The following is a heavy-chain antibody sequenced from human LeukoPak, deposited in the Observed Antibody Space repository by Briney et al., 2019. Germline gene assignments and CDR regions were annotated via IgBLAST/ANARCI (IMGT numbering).Heavy chain of an antibody. Sequence: SETLSLTCTASGASIISTSHYWGWIRQPPGKGLEWIGSIYYSGDTYYNPSLKSRVTMSVDTSKNQFSLKLNSVTAADTAVYYCARSTTIPYHAFDIWGQGTMVTVSS. V-gene: IGHV4-39*01. D-gene: IGHD2/OR15-2a*01. CDR3: ARSTTIPYHAFDI. CDR1: GASIISTSHY. CDR2: IYYSGDT. J-gene: IGHJ3*02.